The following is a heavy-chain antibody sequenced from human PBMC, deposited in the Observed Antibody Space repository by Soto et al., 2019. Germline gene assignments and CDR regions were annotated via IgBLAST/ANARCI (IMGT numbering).Heavy chain of an antibody. CDR3: ARDLRGSGYYLNYYYYYGMDV. D-gene: IGHD3-3*01. J-gene: IGHJ6*02. CDR2: INAGNGNT. V-gene: IGHV1-3*01. CDR1: GYTFTSYA. Sequence: GASVKVSCKASGYTFTSYAMHWVRQAPGQRLEWVGWINAGNGNTKYSQKFQGRVTITRDTSASTAYMELSSLRSEDTAVYYCARDLRGSGYYLNYYYYYGMDVWGQGTTVTVSS.